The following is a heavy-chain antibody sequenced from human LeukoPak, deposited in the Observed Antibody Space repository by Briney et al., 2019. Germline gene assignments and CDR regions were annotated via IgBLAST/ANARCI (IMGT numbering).Heavy chain of an antibody. Sequence: GGSLRLSCAASGFPVSSNYMTWVRQAPGKGLEWVSSISSSSSYIYYADSVKGRFTISRDNAKNSLYLQMNSLRAEDTAVYYCARGRTIVTTLDYWGQGTLVTVSS. V-gene: IGHV3-21*01. D-gene: IGHD4-17*01. J-gene: IGHJ4*02. CDR2: ISSSSSYI. CDR1: GFPVSSNY. CDR3: ARGRTIVTTLDY.